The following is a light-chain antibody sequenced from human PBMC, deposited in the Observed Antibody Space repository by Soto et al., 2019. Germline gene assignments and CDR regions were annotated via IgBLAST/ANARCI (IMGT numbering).Light chain of an antibody. CDR1: QNIVTN. Sequence: IVMTQSPVTLSVSAGERAPLPCRAGQNIVTNLAWYQQKPGQAPRLLIYGASNRATGIPDRFSGSGSGTDFTLTISRLEHEDFAVDYCQQYGSSHQITFGQGTRLEIK. CDR2: GAS. CDR3: QQYGSSHQIT. V-gene: IGKV3-20*01. J-gene: IGKJ5*01.